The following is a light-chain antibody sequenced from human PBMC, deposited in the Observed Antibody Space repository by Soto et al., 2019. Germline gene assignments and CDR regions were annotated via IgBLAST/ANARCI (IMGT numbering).Light chain of an antibody. J-gene: IGKJ4*01. Sequence: DIVMTQSPLSLPVTPGEPASISCRSSQSLLHSNGYNYLDWYLQKPGQSPQLLIYLGSNRASGVPDRFSGSGSGTDFTLKISSVEAEDVGVYYCKQYNKSPPVTFGGGTRVEIK. CDR1: QSLLHSNGYNY. CDR2: LGS. CDR3: KQYNKSPPVT. V-gene: IGKV2-28*01.